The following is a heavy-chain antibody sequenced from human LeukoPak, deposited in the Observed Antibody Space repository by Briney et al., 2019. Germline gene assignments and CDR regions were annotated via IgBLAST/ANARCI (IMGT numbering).Heavy chain of an antibody. V-gene: IGHV3-7*01. J-gene: IGHJ4*02. CDR3: ARVGSGWSLDY. Sequence: GGSLRLSCVASGFTFSSYWMSWVRQAPGKGLEWVANIKQDGSEKYYVASVKGRFTISRDNAKNSLYLQMNSLRGEDTAVYYCARVGSGWSLDYWGQGTLVTVSS. D-gene: IGHD6-19*01. CDR2: IKQDGSEK. CDR1: GFTFSSYW.